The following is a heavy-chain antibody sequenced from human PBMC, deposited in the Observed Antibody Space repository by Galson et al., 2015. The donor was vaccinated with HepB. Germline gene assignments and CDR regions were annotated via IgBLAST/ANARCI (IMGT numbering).Heavy chain of an antibody. V-gene: IGHV1-69*01. Sequence: CKASGGTFSTYTLSWVRQAPGQGLEWMGGIIPIFGSANYAQKFQGRVTITADESTSTTYMELRRLRSEDTAMYYCARQYDTSGYYPYWGQGTLVTVSS. CDR3: ARQYDTSGYYPY. CDR2: IIPIFGSA. D-gene: IGHD3-22*01. CDR1: GGTFSTYT. J-gene: IGHJ4*02.